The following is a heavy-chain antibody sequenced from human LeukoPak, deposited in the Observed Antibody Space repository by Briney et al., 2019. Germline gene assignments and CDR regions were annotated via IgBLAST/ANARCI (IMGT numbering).Heavy chain of an antibody. CDR1: GGSISSSSYY. V-gene: IGHV4-61*05. CDR2: IYYSGST. J-gene: IGHJ4*02. D-gene: IGHD6-19*01. CDR3: ASQKPGYSSGWYIDY. Sequence: SETLSLTCTVSGGSISSSSYYWGWIRQPPGKGLEWIGYIYYSGSTNYNPSLKSRVTISVDTSKNQFSLKLSSVTAADTAVYYCASQKPGYSSGWYIDYWGQGTLVTVSS.